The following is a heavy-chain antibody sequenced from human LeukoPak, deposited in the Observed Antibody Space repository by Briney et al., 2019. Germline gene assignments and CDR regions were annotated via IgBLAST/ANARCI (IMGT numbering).Heavy chain of an antibody. CDR3: ARDLASCLDP. V-gene: IGHV1-2*02. Sequence: ASLKVSCKASRYTFTGYYMHWGRQAPGHGLECMGWINPNSGGTNYAQKFQGRVTMTRDTSISTAYMELSRLRYDDTAVYYCARDLASCLDPWGQGTLVTVSS. J-gene: IGHJ5*02. CDR1: RYTFTGYY. CDR2: INPNSGGT.